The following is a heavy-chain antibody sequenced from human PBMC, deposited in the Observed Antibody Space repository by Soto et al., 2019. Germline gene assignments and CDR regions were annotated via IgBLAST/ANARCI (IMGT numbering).Heavy chain of an antibody. J-gene: IGHJ2*01. Sequence: GGSLRLSCAASGFTFSSYAMSWVRQAPGKGLEWVSAISGSGGSTYYADSVKGRFTISRDNSKNTLYLQMNSLRAEDTAVYYCATRRSSSSYWYFDLWGRGTLVTVSS. CDR3: ATRRSSSSYWYFDL. CDR2: ISGSGGST. D-gene: IGHD6-6*01. V-gene: IGHV3-23*01. CDR1: GFTFSSYA.